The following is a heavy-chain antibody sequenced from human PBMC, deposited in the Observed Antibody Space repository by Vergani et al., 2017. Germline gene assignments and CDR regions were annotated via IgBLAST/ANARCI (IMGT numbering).Heavy chain of an antibody. CDR1: GFSLTTYGMR. CDR2: SDWDDDT. V-gene: IGHV2-70*04. Sequence: QVTLKESGPALVKPTQTLTLTCTFSGFSLTTYGMRVSWIRQPPGKALEWLARSDWDDDTYYKTSLRTRLTISKDTFKNQVALTMTNMDPVDTATYYCARTLSDSRCYYLDYWGQGTMVTVSS. J-gene: IGHJ4*02. CDR3: ARTLSDSRCYYLDY. D-gene: IGHD3-22*01.